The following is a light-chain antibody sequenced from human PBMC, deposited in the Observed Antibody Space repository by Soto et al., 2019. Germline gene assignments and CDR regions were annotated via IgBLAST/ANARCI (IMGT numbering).Light chain of an antibody. Sequence: DIQMTQSPSTLSAFVGDRVTITCRASQSIDTWLAWYQQRPGKAPKLLIFGASNLGSGVPSRFSGSGSGTDFTLTISSLQPEDFATYCCQQSYTDPLTFGGGTKVDIK. CDR1: QSIDTW. J-gene: IGKJ4*01. CDR2: GAS. V-gene: IGKV1-5*01. CDR3: QQSYTDPLT.